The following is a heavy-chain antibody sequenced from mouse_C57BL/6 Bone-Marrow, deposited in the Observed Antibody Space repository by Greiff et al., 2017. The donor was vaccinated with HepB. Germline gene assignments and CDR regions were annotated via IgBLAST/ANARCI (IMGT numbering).Heavy chain of an antibody. CDR3: ARDSNYGSSYDYYAMDY. CDR1: GISITTGNYR. V-gene: IGHV3-5*01. Sequence: EVKLVESGPGLVKPSQTVFLTCTVTGISITTGNYRWSWIRQFPGNKLEWIGYIYYSGTITYNPSLTSRTTITRDTPKNQSFLEMNSLTAEDTATYYCARDSNYGSSYDYYAMDYWGQGTSVTVSS. D-gene: IGHD1-1*01. CDR2: IYYSGTI. J-gene: IGHJ4*01.